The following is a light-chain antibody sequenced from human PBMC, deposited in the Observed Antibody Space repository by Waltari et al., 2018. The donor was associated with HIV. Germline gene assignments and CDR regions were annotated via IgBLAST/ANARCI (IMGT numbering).Light chain of an antibody. CDR3: AAWDDSLSGPV. CDR2: RSK. CDR1: SSNIGSHY. V-gene: IGLV1-47*01. J-gene: IGLJ3*02. Sequence: QSVLTQPPSASGTPGQRVTISCSGSSSNIGSHYVYWYQQLPGTAPKLLIDRSKQRPSGVPDRFAGSKSGTSASLAISGLRSEDEADYYCAAWDDSLSGPVFGGGTKLTVL.